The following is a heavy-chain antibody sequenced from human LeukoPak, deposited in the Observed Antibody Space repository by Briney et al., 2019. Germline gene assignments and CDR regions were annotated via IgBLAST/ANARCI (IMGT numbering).Heavy chain of an antibody. CDR1: GFTFSSYA. CDR3: AKRWARGGYDSYYYYGMDV. Sequence: PGGSLRLSCAASGFTFSSYAMSWVRQAPGKGLEWVSAINGSGGSTYYADSVKGRFTISRDNSKNTLYLQMNSLRAEDTAVYYCAKRWARGGYDSYYYYGMDVWGKGTTVTVSS. V-gene: IGHV3-23*01. J-gene: IGHJ6*04. D-gene: IGHD5-12*01. CDR2: INGSGGST.